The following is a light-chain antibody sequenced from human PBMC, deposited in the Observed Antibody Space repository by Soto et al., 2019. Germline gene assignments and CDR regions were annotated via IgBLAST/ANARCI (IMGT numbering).Light chain of an antibody. CDR1: QSVSSSY. J-gene: IGKJ1*01. V-gene: IGKV3-20*01. CDR3: QQYGSSPFLT. CDR2: GAS. Sequence: EIVLTQSPGTLSLSPGERATLSCRASQSVSSSYLAWHQQKPGQAPRLLIYGASSRATGIPDRFSGSGSGTDFTLTISRLEPEDFAVYYCQQYGSSPFLTFGQGTKVEIK.